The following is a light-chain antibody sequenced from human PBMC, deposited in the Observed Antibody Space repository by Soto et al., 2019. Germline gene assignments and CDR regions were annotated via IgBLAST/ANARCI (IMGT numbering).Light chain of an antibody. CDR3: QQYGSSPPYT. V-gene: IGKV3-20*01. Sequence: EIVLTQSPGTLSLSPGERATLSCRASQSVSGSYLAWYQQKPGQPPRLLIYGASDRATGIPDRFSGSGSGTDFTLTISRVEPEDFALYYCQQYGSSPPYTFGQGTRLEIK. CDR1: QSVSGSY. CDR2: GAS. J-gene: IGKJ2*01.